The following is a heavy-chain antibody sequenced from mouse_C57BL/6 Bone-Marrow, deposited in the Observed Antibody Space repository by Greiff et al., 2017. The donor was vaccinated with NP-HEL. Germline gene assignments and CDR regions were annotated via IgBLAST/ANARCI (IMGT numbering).Heavy chain of an antibody. CDR3: ARDKDGYDPFAY. D-gene: IGHD2-2*01. CDR1: GFTFSSYA. CDR2: ISDGGSYT. Sequence: EVMLVESGGGLVKPGGSLKLSCAASGFTFSSYAMSWVRQTPEKRLEWVATISDGGSYTYYPDNVKGRFTISRDNAKNNLYLQMSHLKSEDTAMYYCARDKDGYDPFAYWGQGTLVTVSA. J-gene: IGHJ3*01. V-gene: IGHV5-4*01.